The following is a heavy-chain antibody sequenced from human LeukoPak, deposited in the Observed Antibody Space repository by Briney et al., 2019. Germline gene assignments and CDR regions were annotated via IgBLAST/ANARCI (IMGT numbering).Heavy chain of an antibody. Sequence: PGGSLRLSCAASGFTFDDYAMSWVRQVPGKGLEWVSGINWNGGSTGYADSVKGRFTISRDNAKNSLYLQMNSLRAEDTALYYCAKDSTHMVRGVYDHWGQGTLVTVSS. J-gene: IGHJ4*02. CDR2: INWNGGST. D-gene: IGHD3-10*01. V-gene: IGHV3-20*04. CDR3: AKDSTHMVRGVYDH. CDR1: GFTFDDYA.